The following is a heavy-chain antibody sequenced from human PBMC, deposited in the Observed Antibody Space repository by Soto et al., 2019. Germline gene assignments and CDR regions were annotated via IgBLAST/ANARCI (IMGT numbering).Heavy chain of an antibody. D-gene: IGHD2-8*01. Sequence: QVQLVESGGGVVQPGRSLRLSCAASGFTFSNYGMHWVRQTPGKGLEWVAVISYDGSHEFYTDSVKGRFTISRDNSKNTLYLQMNSLKTEDTAMYYCAKDPKCCTIGSHFLANWCDPWGQGTLVTVSS. CDR2: ISYDGSHE. J-gene: IGHJ5*02. V-gene: IGHV3-30*18. CDR3: AKDPKCCTIGSHFLANWCDP. CDR1: GFTFSNYG.